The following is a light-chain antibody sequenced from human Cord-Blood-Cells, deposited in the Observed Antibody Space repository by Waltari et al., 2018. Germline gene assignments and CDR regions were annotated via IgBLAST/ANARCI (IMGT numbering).Light chain of an antibody. Sequence: EIVLTQSPATLSLSPGERDILSCRASQSVSSYLAWYQQKPGQAPRLLIYDASNRATGIPARFSGSGSGTDFTLTISSLEPEDFAVYYCQQRSNWPPTFGGGTKVEIK. CDR1: QSVSSY. CDR2: DAS. J-gene: IGKJ4*01. CDR3: QQRSNWPPT. V-gene: IGKV3-11*01.